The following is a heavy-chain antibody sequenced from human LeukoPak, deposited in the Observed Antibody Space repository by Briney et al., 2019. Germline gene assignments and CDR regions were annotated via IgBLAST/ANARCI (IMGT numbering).Heavy chain of an antibody. J-gene: IGHJ3*02. CDR3: ARISDLLRAFEI. CDR2: FFHSGNT. Sequence: SETLSLTCTVGGYSISRGAYWGWVRPPPGKGLEWIGTFFHSGNTYYSPSLKSRLNISVDTSKNKFYLRLSCVTAADTAVYYCARISDLLRAFEIWGQGTMVTVSS. CDR1: GYSISRGAY. V-gene: IGHV4-38-2*02. D-gene: IGHD2-15*01.